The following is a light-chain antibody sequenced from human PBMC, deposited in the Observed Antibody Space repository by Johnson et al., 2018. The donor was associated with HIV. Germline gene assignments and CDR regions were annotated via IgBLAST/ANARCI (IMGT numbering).Light chain of an antibody. CDR2: ENN. J-gene: IGLJ1*01. CDR1: NSNIGNNY. V-gene: IGLV1-51*02. Sequence: QSVLTQPPSVSAAPGQKVTISCSGSNSNIGNNYVSWYQQLPGTAPKLLIYENNKRPSGIPDRFSGSKSGTSATLDITGLQTGDEADYYCATWDTSLSAGGVFGTGTKVTVL. CDR3: ATWDTSLSAGGV.